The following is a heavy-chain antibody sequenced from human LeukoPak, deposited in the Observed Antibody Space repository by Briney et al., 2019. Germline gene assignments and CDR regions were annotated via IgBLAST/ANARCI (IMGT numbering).Heavy chain of an antibody. V-gene: IGHV3-23*01. CDR2: ISGSGDNT. D-gene: IGHD2-2*01. Sequence: PGGSLRLSCAASGFTFSSHGMSWVRQAPGKGLEWVSTISGSGDNTYYADSVKGRFTISRDNSKNTLYLQMNSLRADDTAVYYCAKVGVPAVMELGTRGVATTIELDYWGQGTLATVSS. CDR1: GFTFSSHG. CDR3: AKVGVPAVMELGTRGVATTIELDY. J-gene: IGHJ4*02.